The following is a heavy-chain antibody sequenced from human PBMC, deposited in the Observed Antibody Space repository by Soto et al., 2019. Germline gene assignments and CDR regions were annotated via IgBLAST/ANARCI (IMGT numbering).Heavy chain of an antibody. J-gene: IGHJ4*02. CDR3: ARGRYGDY. CDR2: IGAHNDNT. D-gene: IGHD1-1*01. V-gene: IGHV1-18*01. CDR1: GYTFTSYG. Sequence: QVHLVQSGAEVKQPGASVKVSCKASGYTFTSYGITWVRQAPGQGLEWMGWIGAHNDNTDYAKQFQGRVIVTRDTSTRTAYLELRSLISDDTAVYYCARGRYGDYWGQGALVTVSS.